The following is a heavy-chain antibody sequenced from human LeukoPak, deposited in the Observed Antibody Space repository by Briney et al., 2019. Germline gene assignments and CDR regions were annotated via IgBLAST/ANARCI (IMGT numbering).Heavy chain of an antibody. CDR2: ISSSGNTI. CDR3: ARERIYGDYFDY. V-gene: IGHV3-48*03. D-gene: IGHD4-17*01. J-gene: IGHJ4*02. CDR1: GFTFSSYE. Sequence: GGSLRLSCTASGFTFSSYEFNWVRQVPGKGLEWVSYISSSGNTIYYADSVKGRFTVSRDNAKNSLFLQMNGLRAEDTAIYYCARERIYGDYFDYWGQGALVTVSS.